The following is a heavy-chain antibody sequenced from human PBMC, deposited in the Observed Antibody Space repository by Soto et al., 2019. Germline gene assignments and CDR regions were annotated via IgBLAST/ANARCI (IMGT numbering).Heavy chain of an antibody. CDR2: IYYSGST. Sequence: SETLSLTCTVSGGSISSSSYYWGWIRPPPGKGLEWIGSIYYSGSTYDNPSLKSRVTISVDTSKNQFSLKLSSVTAADAAVYYCARLRLRFLEWPNWGQGTLVTVSS. V-gene: IGHV4-39*01. D-gene: IGHD3-3*01. CDR3: ARLRLRFLEWPN. CDR1: GGSISSSSYY. J-gene: IGHJ4*02.